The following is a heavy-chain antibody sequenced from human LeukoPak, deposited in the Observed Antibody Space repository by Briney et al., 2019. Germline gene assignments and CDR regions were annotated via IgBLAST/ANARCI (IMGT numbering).Heavy chain of an antibody. D-gene: IGHD3-3*01. CDR3: AKAPVTSCRVVNGSPLDP. Sequence: GGSLRLSCAASGFTLSTYAMSWVRQTPGKGLEWVAATSSSDAGTYHADSVRGRFTISRDNSKNTLYLQMNSLRAEDAAVYFCAKAPVTSCRVVNGSPLDPWGQEPWSPSPQ. CDR2: TSSSDAGT. CDR1: GFTLSTYA. J-gene: IGHJ5*02. V-gene: IGHV3-23*01.